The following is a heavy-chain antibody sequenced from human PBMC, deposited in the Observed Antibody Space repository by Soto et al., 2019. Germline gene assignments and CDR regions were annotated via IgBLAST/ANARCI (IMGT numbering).Heavy chain of an antibody. CDR1: GGSISSGGYY. CDR3: ASSYCGGDCYSDFGYFDL. Sequence: QVQLQESGPGLVKPSQTLSLTCTVSGGSISSGGYYWRWIRQHPGKGLEWIGYIYYSGSTSSNQPLMSRVTKPVDTSKTESSLKLGSVTAADTAVYYCASSYCGGDCYSDFGYFDLWGRGTLVTVSS. J-gene: IGHJ2*01. D-gene: IGHD2-21*02. CDR2: IYYSGST. V-gene: IGHV4-31*03.